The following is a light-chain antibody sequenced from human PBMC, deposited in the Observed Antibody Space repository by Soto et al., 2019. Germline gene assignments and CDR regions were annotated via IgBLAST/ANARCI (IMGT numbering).Light chain of an antibody. CDR2: DAS. V-gene: IGKV1-33*01. J-gene: IGKJ5*01. Sequence: DIQMTQSPSPLSASVGDRVTITCQASQDISNYLNWYQQKPGKAPKLLIYDASNLETGVPSRFSGSGSGTDFTFTISSLQPEDIATYYCQQYDNLPFTFGQGTLLEIK. CDR1: QDISNY. CDR3: QQYDNLPFT.